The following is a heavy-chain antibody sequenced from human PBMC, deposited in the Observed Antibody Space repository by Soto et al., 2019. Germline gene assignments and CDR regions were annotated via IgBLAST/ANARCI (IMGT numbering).Heavy chain of an antibody. J-gene: IGHJ3*02. V-gene: IGHV3-23*01. Sequence: GGSLRLSCAASGFTFSSYAMSWVRQAPGKGLEWVSAISGSGGSTYYADSVKGRFTISRDNSKNTLYLQMNSLRAEDMAVYFCAKGETEQQLVPDAFDIWGQGTMVTVSS. D-gene: IGHD6-13*01. CDR2: ISGSGGST. CDR1: GFTFSSYA. CDR3: AKGETEQQLVPDAFDI.